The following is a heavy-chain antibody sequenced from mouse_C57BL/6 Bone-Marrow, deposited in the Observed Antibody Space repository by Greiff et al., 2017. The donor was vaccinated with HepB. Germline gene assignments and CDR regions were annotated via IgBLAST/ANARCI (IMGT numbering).Heavy chain of an antibody. CDR2: FYPGSGRI. V-gene: IGHV1-62-2*01. CDR1: GYTFTEYT. J-gene: IGHJ1*03. Sequence: VQLVESGAELVKPGASVKLSCKASGYTFTEYTIHWVKQRSGQGLEWIGLFYPGSGRIKYNEKFKDKATLTADKSSSTVSMELSRLTSEDYAVYFCGRHEERRGYFDVWGTGTTVTVSA. CDR3: GRHEERRGYFDV.